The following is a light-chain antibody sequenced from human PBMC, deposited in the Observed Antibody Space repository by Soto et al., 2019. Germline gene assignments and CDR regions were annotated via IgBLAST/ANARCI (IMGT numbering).Light chain of an antibody. CDR1: QSISNY. CDR2: TAS. CDR3: QQSYSMPYT. J-gene: IGKJ2*01. V-gene: IGKV1-39*01. Sequence: DLQMTQSPSSLSASVGDRVTITCRASQSISNYLNWYQQKPGRAPKLLIYTASSLQSGVTSRFTGSGSGTDFTLTINSLQPGDFATYYCQQSYSMPYTFGQGTELEIK.